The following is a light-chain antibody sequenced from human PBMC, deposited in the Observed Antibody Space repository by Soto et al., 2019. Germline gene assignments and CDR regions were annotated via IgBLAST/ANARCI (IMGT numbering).Light chain of an antibody. CDR2: KAS. Sequence: DIQMTQSPSTLSASVGDRVTITCRASQSISNWLAWYQQKPGKAPNLLIYKASSLESGVPSRYSDSGSGTEFTLTISSMHPADFATYYCQHYNSYPCTFGQGTKLEIK. V-gene: IGKV1-5*03. CDR3: QHYNSYPCT. J-gene: IGKJ2*02. CDR1: QSISNW.